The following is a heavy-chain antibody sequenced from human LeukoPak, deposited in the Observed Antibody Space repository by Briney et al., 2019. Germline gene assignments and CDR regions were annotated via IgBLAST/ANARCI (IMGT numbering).Heavy chain of an antibody. V-gene: IGHV4-59*01. CDR2: IYYSGST. Sequence: SETLSLTCTVSGGSLRSYYWSSIRQPPGKGLEWIGYIYYSGSTNYNPSLKSRVTISVDTSKNQFSLKLSSVTAADTAVYYCARGRCGGDCYSVYPFDYWGQGTLVTVSS. D-gene: IGHD2-21*02. CDR1: GGSLRSYY. J-gene: IGHJ4*02. CDR3: ARGRCGGDCYSVYPFDY.